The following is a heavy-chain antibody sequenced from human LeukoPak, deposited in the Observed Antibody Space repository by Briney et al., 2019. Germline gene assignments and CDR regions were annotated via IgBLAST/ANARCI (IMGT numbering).Heavy chain of an antibody. V-gene: IGHV3-48*01. CDR1: RFTFSSYS. CDR2: ISSSSSTI. CDR3: AMYSSHWSFHY. Sequence: PGGSLRLSCAASRFTFSSYSMNWVRQAPGKGLGWVSYISSSSSTIYYADSVKGRFTISRDNAKNSLYLQMNSLRAEDTAVYYCAMYSSHWSFHYWGQGTLVTVSS. D-gene: IGHD6-19*01. J-gene: IGHJ4*02.